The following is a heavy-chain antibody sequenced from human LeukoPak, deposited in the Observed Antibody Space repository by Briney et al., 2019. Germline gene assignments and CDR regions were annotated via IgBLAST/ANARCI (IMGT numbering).Heavy chain of an antibody. D-gene: IGHD1-14*01. V-gene: IGHV3-33*01. CDR3: TRGSGSNHNHMDV. J-gene: IGHJ6*03. CDR2: MWYDGNHK. Sequence: GGSLRLSCVVSGFSLSLSGYGVHRVRQAPGKGLEWVAVMWYDGNHKFYVDSVKGRFTISRDGSKNTVDLEMNSLRVEDAAVYFCTRGSGSNHNHMDVWGKGTTVTVSS. CDR1: GFSLSLSGYG.